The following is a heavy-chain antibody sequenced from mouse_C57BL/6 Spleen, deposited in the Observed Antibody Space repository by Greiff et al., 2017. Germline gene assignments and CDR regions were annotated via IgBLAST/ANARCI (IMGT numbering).Heavy chain of an antibody. J-gene: IGHJ3*01. CDR3: ARGFYGSSAWFAY. V-gene: IGHV5-17*01. CDR2: ISSGSSTI. Sequence: EVQLVESGGGLVKPGGSLKLSCAASGFTFSDYGMHWVRQAPEKGLEWVAYISSGSSTIYYADTVKGRFTISRDNAKNTLFLQMTSLRSEDTAMXYCARGFYGSSAWFAYWGQGTLVTVSA. CDR1: GFTFSDYG. D-gene: IGHD1-1*01.